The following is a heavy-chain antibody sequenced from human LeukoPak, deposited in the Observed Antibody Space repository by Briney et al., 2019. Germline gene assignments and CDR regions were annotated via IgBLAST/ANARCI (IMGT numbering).Heavy chain of an antibody. CDR2: MNSGGGTT. CDR1: GFTFRSHW. D-gene: IGHD3-22*01. V-gene: IGHV3-74*01. Sequence: GGSLRLSCAASGFTFRSHWMHWVRQAPGKGLVWVARMNSGGGTTTYTDSVKGRFTISRDNAKNTLYLQMNSLRAEDSAVYYCARRYYYDSSGYFFDLWGQGTLVTVSS. J-gene: IGHJ4*02. CDR3: ARRYYYDSSGYFFDL.